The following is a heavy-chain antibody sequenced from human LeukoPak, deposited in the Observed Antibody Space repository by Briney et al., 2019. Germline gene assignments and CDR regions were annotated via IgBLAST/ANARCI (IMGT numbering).Heavy chain of an antibody. CDR1: GFTFDDYA. CDR3: AKDVGYSYGQPIAY. D-gene: IGHD5-18*01. J-gene: IGHJ4*02. CDR2: ISWNSGSI. V-gene: IGHV3-9*01. Sequence: GGSLRLSCAASGFTFDDYAMHWVRQAPGKGLEWVSGISWNSGSIGYADSVKGRFTISRDSTKNSLYLQMNSLRAEDTALYYCAKDVGYSYGQPIAYWGQGTLVTVSS.